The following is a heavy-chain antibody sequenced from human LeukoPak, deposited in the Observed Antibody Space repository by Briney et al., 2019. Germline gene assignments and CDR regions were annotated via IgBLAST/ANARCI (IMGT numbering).Heavy chain of an antibody. J-gene: IGHJ5*02. Sequence: GAAVKVSCKASGYIFTDYYMHWVRQAPGQGLEWMGWINPNSGGTNYAQKFQGRVTMTRDTSISTAYMELSRLRSDDTAVYYCARDKALYYDSSGYYHIRFDPWGQGTLVTVSS. D-gene: IGHD3-22*01. V-gene: IGHV1-2*02. CDR1: GYIFTDYY. CDR3: ARDKALYYDSSGYYHIRFDP. CDR2: INPNSGGT.